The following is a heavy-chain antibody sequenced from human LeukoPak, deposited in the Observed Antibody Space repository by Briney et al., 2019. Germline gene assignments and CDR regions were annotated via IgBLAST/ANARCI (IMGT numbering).Heavy chain of an antibody. V-gene: IGHV4-34*01. J-gene: IGHJ5*02. Sequence: SETLSLTCAVYGGSFSGYYWSWIRQPPGKGLEWIGEINHSGSTNYNPPLKSRVTISVDTSKNQFSLKLSSVTAADTAVYYCARRRLGYCSSTSCPSGFDPWGQGTLVTVSS. D-gene: IGHD2-2*01. CDR3: ARRRLGYCSSTSCPSGFDP. CDR2: INHSGST. CDR1: GGSFSGYY.